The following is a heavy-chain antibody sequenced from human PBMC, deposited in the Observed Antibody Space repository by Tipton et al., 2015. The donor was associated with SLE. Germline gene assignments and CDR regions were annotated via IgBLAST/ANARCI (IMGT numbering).Heavy chain of an antibody. CDR2: IYYSGST. J-gene: IGHJ4*02. CDR3: ARRLTRYSGYDYFDY. Sequence: LRLSCAASGFTVSSKYMSWVRQAPGKGLQWVSVIYYSGSTNYNPSLKSRVTISVDTSKNQFSLKLSSVTAADTAVYYCARRLTRYSGYDYFDYWGQGTLVTVSS. D-gene: IGHD5-12*01. CDR1: GFTVSSKY. V-gene: IGHV4-59*08.